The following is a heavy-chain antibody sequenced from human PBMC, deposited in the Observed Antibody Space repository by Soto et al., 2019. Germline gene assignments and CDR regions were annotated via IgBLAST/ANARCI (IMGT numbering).Heavy chain of an antibody. D-gene: IGHD3-10*01. J-gene: IGHJ4*02. CDR3: ARHAVVRGVIAAAFDY. Sequence: SETLSLTCTVSGGSISSSSYYWGWIRQPPGKGLEWIGSIYYSGSTYYNPSLKSRVTISVDTSKNQFSLKLSSVTAADTAVYYCARHAVVRGVIAAAFDYWRQGTLVTAPQ. CDR2: IYYSGST. V-gene: IGHV4-39*01. CDR1: GGSISSSSYY.